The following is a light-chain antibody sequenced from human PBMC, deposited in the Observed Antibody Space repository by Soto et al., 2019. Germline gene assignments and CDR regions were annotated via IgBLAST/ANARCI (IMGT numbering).Light chain of an antibody. CDR3: QHRSNWPLT. CDR2: DAS. CDR1: QSVSSY. V-gene: IGKV3-11*01. Sequence: EIVLTQSPATLSLSPGERATLSCRASQSVSSYLAWYQQKAGQAPRLLIYDASNRATDIPARFSGSGSGTDFTLTISSLEPEDFAVYFCQHRSNWPLTFGQGTRLEIK. J-gene: IGKJ5*01.